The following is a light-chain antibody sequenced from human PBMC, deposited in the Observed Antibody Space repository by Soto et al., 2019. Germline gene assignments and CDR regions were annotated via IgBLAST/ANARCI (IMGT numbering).Light chain of an antibody. V-gene: IGLV2-23*01. CDR2: EGN. CDR3: CAYAGSNTLV. Sequence: QSVLTQPASVSGSPGQSITISCTGTSSDVGSYNLVSWYQQHPGKAPKLMIYEGNKRPSGVSTRFSASKSGNTASLTISGLQAEDEADDYCCAYAGSNTLVFGGGTKLTVL. J-gene: IGLJ2*01. CDR1: SSDVGSYNL.